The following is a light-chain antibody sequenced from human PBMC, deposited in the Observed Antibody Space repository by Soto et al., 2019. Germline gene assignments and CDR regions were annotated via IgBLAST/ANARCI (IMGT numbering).Light chain of an antibody. CDR3: QQYNNWPLT. J-gene: IGKJ4*01. V-gene: IGKV3-15*01. CDR2: GAS. Sequence: EIQMTQSPSTLSVSPGERATLSCRASQSVSSNLDWYQQKPGQAPRLLIYGASTRATGIPARFSGSGSGTEFTLTISSLQSEDSAVYCCQQYNNWPLTFGGGTKVEIK. CDR1: QSVSSN.